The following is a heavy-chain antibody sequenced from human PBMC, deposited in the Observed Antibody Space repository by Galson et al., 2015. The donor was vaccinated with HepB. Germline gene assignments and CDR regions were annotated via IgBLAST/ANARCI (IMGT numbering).Heavy chain of an antibody. CDR3: ARGGTGSDY. D-gene: IGHD6-19*01. Sequence: SVKVSCKASGYTFTSYVISWVRQAPGQGLEWLGRISGYNGHTNYAHNLQNKVTMTTDTSTSTAYLELRRLKSDDTAIYYCARGGTGSDYWGQGTLVTVSS. CDR2: ISGYNGHT. V-gene: IGHV1-18*04. CDR1: GYTFTSYV. J-gene: IGHJ4*02.